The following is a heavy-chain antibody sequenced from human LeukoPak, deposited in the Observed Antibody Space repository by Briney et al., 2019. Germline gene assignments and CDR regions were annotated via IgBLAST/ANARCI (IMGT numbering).Heavy chain of an antibody. Sequence: GESLKISCKGSGYSFTSYWIGWVRQMPGKGLEWMGIIYPGDSDTRYSPSFQGQVTISADKSISTAYLQWSSLKASDTPMYYRARYYYDSSGYHYFDYWGQGTLVTVSS. CDR2: IYPGDSDT. CDR1: GYSFTSYW. CDR3: ARYYYDSSGYHYFDY. J-gene: IGHJ4*02. V-gene: IGHV5-51*01. D-gene: IGHD3-22*01.